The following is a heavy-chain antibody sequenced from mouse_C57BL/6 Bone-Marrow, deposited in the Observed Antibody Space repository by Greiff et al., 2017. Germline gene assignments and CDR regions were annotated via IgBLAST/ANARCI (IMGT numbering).Heavy chain of an antibody. J-gene: IGHJ2*01. D-gene: IGHD1-1*01. CDR2: IYPRSGNT. CDR3: ARSFITTVVASPDY. CDR1: GYTFTSYG. V-gene: IGHV1-81*01. Sequence: VQLQQSGAELARPGASVKLSCKASGYTFTSYGISWVKQRTGQGLEWIGEIYPRSGNTYYNEKFKGKATLTADKSSSTAYMELRSLTSEDSAVYFCARSFITTVVASPDYWGQGTTLTVSS.